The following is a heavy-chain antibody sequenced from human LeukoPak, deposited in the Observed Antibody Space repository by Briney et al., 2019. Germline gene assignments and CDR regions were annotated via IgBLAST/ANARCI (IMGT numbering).Heavy chain of an antibody. CDR3: ATGARVVVPAATYYYYYGMDV. J-gene: IGHJ6*02. D-gene: IGHD2-2*01. CDR2: MNPNSGNT. V-gene: IGHV1-8*01. CDR1: GYTFTSYD. Sequence: ASVKVSCKASGYTFTSYDINWVRQATGQGLEWMGWMNPNSGNTGYAQKFQGRVTMTGNTTISTAYMELSSLRSEDTAVYYCATGARVVVPAATYYYYYGMDVWGQGTTVTVSS.